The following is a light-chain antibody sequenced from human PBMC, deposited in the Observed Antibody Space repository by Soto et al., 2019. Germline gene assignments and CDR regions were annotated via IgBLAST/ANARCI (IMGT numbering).Light chain of an antibody. V-gene: IGKV3-15*01. CDR3: QQRTNWQIT. Sequence: EIVMTQSPATLAVAPGDTATLSCRASQSLGGNLAWYQQKPGQAPRLLIFRASSRAKGVPARFSASGSGTEFTLTISGLQSEDFAVYYCQQRTNWQITFGQGTRLEIK. CDR2: RAS. CDR1: QSLGGN. J-gene: IGKJ5*01.